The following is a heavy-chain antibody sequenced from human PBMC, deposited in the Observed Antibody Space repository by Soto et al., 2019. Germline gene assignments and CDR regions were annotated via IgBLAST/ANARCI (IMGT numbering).Heavy chain of an antibody. CDR2: TSYDGSNK. CDR1: GFTFRSFV. CDR3: ARWGTTGGLDV. V-gene: IGHV3-30*19. J-gene: IGHJ4*02. D-gene: IGHD3-16*01. Sequence: QVQLVESGGGVVQPGTSLRLSCVGSGFTFRSFVIHWVRQAPGKGLEWVALTSYDGSNKYYDDSVKGRFTISRDNSRNTVDLQMDSLRLGDTALYYFARWGTTGGLDVWGQGTLVSVSS.